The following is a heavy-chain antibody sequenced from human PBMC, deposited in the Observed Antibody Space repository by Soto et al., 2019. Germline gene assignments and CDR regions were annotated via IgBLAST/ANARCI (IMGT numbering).Heavy chain of an antibody. CDR1: GYTFTNYG. Sequence: QVQLVQSGAEVKKPGASVKVSCKASGYTFTNYGISWVRQAPGQGLEWMGWVTGYDGNANYVQRFQGRVTMTTDTSTNTAYMDLRRLSSDDTAVYYCARTTHEKPTFDYWGQGTLVTVSS. CDR3: ARTTHEKPTFDY. V-gene: IGHV1-18*01. CDR2: VTGYDGNA. J-gene: IGHJ4*02.